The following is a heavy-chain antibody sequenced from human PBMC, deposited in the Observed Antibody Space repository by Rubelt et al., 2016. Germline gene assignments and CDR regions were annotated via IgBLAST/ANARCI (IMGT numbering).Heavy chain of an antibody. V-gene: IGHV3-23*01. Sequence: GSLRLSCAASGFTFSSYAMSWVRQAPGKGLEWVSAISGSGGSTYYADSVKGRFTISRDNSKNTLYLQMNSLRAEDTAVYYCASRSLGYSYGPVDYWGQGTLVTVSS. D-gene: IGHD5-18*01. CDR3: ASRSLGYSYGPVDY. CDR2: ISGSGGST. CDR1: GFTFSSYA. J-gene: IGHJ4*02.